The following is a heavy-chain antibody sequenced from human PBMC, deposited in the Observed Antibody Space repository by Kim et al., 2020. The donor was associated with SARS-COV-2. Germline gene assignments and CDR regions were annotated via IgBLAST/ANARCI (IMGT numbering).Heavy chain of an antibody. J-gene: IGHJ4*02. Sequence: SVKGRFTTTRDHAKNALYLQMNSLRAEDTAVYYGARDPSYYYDSSGYYEYWGQGTLVTVSS. V-gene: IGHV3-11*06. CDR3: ARDPSYYYDSSGYYEY. D-gene: IGHD3-22*01.